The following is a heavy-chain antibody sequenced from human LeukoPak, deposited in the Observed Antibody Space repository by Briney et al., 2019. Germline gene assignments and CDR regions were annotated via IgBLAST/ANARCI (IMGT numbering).Heavy chain of an antibody. J-gene: IGHJ3*02. D-gene: IGHD3-22*01. CDR2: IYPGDSDT. CDR3: ARPQYYYDSSGPAAFDI. Sequence: VESLKISCKGSGYSFTSYWIGWVRQMPGKGLEWMGIIYPGDSDTRYSPSFQGQVTISADKSISTAYLQWSSLKASDTAMYYCARPQYYYDSSGPAAFDIWGQGTMVTVSS. V-gene: IGHV5-51*01. CDR1: GYSFTSYW.